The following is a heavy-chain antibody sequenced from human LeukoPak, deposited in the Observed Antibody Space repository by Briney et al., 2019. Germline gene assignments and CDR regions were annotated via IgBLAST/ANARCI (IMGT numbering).Heavy chain of an antibody. V-gene: IGHV1-2*02. CDR2: INPNSGGT. Sequence: ASVKVSCKASGYTFTGYYMHWVRQAPGQGLEWMGWINPNSGGTNYAQKFQGRVTMTRDTSISTAYMELSRLRSDDTAVYYCASGANYYDSSGYVDYWGQGTLVTVSS. J-gene: IGHJ4*02. CDR3: ASGANYYDSSGYVDY. CDR1: GYTFTGYY. D-gene: IGHD3-22*01.